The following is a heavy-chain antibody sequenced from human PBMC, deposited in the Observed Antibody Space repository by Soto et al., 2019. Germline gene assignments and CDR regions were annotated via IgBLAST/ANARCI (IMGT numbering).Heavy chain of an antibody. CDR3: ASQTTVAGHYAVRY. V-gene: IGHV5-51*01. CDR2: IYHGDSDT. CDR1: GYSFTSYW. D-gene: IGHD4-17*01. J-gene: IGHJ4*02. Sequence: GESLKISWKGSGYSFTSYWIGWVRQMPGKGLEWMGIIYHGDSDTRYSPSFQGQVTISADKSISTAYLQWSSLKASDTAMYYCASQTTVAGHYAVRYWGQATLVTVSA.